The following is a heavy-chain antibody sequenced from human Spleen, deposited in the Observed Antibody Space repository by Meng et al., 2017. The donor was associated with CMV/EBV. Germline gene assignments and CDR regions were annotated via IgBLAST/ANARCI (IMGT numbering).Heavy chain of an antibody. CDR3: ARLVVATSGNYYFDL. J-gene: IGHJ2*01. D-gene: IGHD2-15*01. V-gene: IGHV2-70*16. Sequence: LRLSCSVSGGAVSSGSHYWNWIRQPPGEALEWLARIDWDDDKLYTTSLKTRLTISKDTSKNQVVLTMTNMDPVDTATYYCARLVVATSGNYYFDLWGRGTLVTVSS. CDR1: GGAVSSGSHY. CDR2: IDWDDDK.